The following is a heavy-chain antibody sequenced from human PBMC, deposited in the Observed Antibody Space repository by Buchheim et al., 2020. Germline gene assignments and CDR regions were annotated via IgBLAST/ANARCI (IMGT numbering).Heavy chain of an antibody. CDR1: GFTFSSYS. Sequence: EVQLVESGGGLVQPGGSLRLSCAASGFTFSSYSMNWVRQAPGKGLEWVSYISSSSSTIYYADSVKGRFTISRDNAKNSLYLQMNSLRAEDTAVYYCAREGYCSSTSCSIAPHWGQGTL. V-gene: IGHV3-48*01. CDR2: ISSSSSTI. D-gene: IGHD2-2*01. J-gene: IGHJ4*02. CDR3: AREGYCSSTSCSIAPH.